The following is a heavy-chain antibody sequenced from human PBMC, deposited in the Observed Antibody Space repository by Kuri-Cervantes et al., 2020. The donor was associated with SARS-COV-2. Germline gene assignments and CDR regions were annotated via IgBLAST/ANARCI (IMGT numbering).Heavy chain of an antibody. V-gene: IGHV4-34*01. CDR3: ARGGIAAAIDY. CDR2: INHSGST. D-gene: IGHD6-13*01. CDR1: GGSFSGYY. Sequence: SETLSLTCAVYGGSFSGYYWSWIRQPPGKGLEWIGEINHSGSTNYNPSLKSRVTISVDTSKNQFSLKLSSVTAADTAVYYWARGGIAAAIDYWGQGTLVTVSS. J-gene: IGHJ4*02.